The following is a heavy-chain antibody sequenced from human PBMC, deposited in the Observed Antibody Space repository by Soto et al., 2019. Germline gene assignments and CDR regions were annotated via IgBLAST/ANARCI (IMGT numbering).Heavy chain of an antibody. Sequence: EVQLVESGGGLIQPGGSLRLSCAASGFTVRSNDMSWVRQAPGKGLEWVSLIYSSGSTHYADSVKGRFTISRDNSKNTVHLQMNSLRAEDTAVYYCARRPINRNGAYWGKGTLVTVSS. CDR3: ARRPINRNGAY. V-gene: IGHV3-53*01. CDR1: GFTVRSND. CDR2: IYSSGST. D-gene: IGHD2-8*01. J-gene: IGHJ4*02.